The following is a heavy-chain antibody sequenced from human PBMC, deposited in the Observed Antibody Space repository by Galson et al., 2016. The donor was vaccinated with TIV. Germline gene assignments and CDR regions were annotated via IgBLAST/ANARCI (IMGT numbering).Heavy chain of an antibody. CDR3: AREDHPYGIGWYSYYYYYGMDI. D-gene: IGHD6-19*01. CDR1: GFAFRSSA. J-gene: IGHJ6*02. V-gene: IGHV3-30*04. CDR2: ISYDGNYK. Sequence: SLRLSCAASGFAFRSSAMYWVRQAPGKGLQCVAIISYDGNYKYYADSVKGRFTISRDNSMNRLYLQMNDLTPADTALYYCAREDHPYGIGWYSYYYYYGMDIWGQGTTVTVS.